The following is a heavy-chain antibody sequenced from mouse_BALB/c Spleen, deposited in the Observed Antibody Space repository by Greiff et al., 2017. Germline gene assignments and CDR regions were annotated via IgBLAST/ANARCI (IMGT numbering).Heavy chain of an antibody. D-gene: IGHD4-1*01. Sequence: QVQLQQPGAELVKPGASVKLSCKASGYTFTSYWMHWVKQRPGQGLEWIGEINPSNGRTNYNEKFKSKATLTVDKSSSTAYMQLSSLTSEDSAVYYCARANWDEGDAMDYWGQGTSVTVSS. CDR1: GYTFTSYW. CDR2: INPSNGRT. V-gene: IGHV1S81*02. J-gene: IGHJ4*01. CDR3: ARANWDEGDAMDY.